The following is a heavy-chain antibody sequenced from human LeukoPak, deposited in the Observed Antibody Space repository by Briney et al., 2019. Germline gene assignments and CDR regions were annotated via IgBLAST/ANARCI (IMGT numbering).Heavy chain of an antibody. D-gene: IGHD2-2*01. J-gene: IGHJ4*02. CDR3: ARAGFCSSTSCYGNDY. CDR1: GFIFNICS. Sequence: GRSLRLSCAASGFIFNICSVNWVRQAPGKGLEWISYISTSGTTMYYTDSVKGRFTISRDNAKNSLYLQMNNLRAEDTAVYYCARAGFCSSTSCYGNDYWGQGTLVTVSS. V-gene: IGHV3-48*01. CDR2: ISTSGTTM.